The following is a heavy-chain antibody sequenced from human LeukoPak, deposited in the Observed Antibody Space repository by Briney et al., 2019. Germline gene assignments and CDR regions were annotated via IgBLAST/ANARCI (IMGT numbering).Heavy chain of an antibody. CDR2: IYYSGST. CDR1: GGSISSYY. V-gene: IGHV4-59*01. D-gene: IGHD3-22*01. J-gene: IGHJ4*02. CDR3: ARDTGRNYYDSSGYLDY. Sequence: PSETLSLTCTVSGGSISSYYWSWIRQPPGKGLEWIGYIYYSGSTNYNPSLKSRVTISVDTSKNQFSLKLSSVTAADTAVYYCARDTGRNYYDSSGYLDYWGQGTLVTVSS.